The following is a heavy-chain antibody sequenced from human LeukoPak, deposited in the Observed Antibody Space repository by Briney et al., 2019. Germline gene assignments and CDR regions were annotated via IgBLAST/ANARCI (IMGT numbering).Heavy chain of an antibody. D-gene: IGHD5-24*01. CDR1: GGSISSSRYF. V-gene: IGHV4-39*01. Sequence: PSETLSLTCTVSGGSISSSRYFWGWIRQPPGKGLEWIGSIYYSGSTYYNPSLKSRVTISVDTSKNQFSLKLSSVTAADTAVYYCARYGDGYTPFDYWGQGTLVTVSS. J-gene: IGHJ4*02. CDR3: ARYGDGYTPFDY. CDR2: IYYSGST.